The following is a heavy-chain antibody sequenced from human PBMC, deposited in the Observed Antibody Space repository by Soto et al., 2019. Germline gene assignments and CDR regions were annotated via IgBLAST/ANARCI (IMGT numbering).Heavy chain of an antibody. D-gene: IGHD6-19*01. CDR1: GYTFTSYA. CDR3: ARDSWAGSGLNWFDP. CDR2: INAGNGNT. J-gene: IGHJ5*02. V-gene: IGHV1-3*01. Sequence: ASVKVSCKASGYTFTSYAMHWVRQAPGQRLEWMGWINAGNGNTKYSQKFQGRVTITRDTSASTAYMELSSLRSEDTAVYYCARDSWAGSGLNWFDPWGQGTLVTVSS.